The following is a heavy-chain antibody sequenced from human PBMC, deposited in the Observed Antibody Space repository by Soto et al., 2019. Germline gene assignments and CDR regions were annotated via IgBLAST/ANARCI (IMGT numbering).Heavy chain of an antibody. CDR2: IYYSGST. J-gene: IGHJ2*01. V-gene: IGHV4-30-4*01. CDR1: GGSISSGDYY. Sequence: QVQLQESCPGLVKPSQTLSLTCTVSGGSISSGDYYWSWIRQPPGKGLEWIGYIYYSGSTYYNPSLKSRVTISVDTSKNQFSLKLSSVTAADTAVYYCASLDIVVVVAAPAHWYFDLWGRGTLVTVSS. CDR3: ASLDIVVVVAAPAHWYFDL. D-gene: IGHD2-15*01.